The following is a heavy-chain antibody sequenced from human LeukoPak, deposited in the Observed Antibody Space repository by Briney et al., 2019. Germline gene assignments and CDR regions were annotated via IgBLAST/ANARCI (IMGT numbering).Heavy chain of an antibody. Sequence: GSLRLSCAASGFTFSSYAMHWVRQAPGKGLEWVAVISYGGSNKYYADSVKGRFTISRDNSKNTLYLQMNSLRAEDTAVYYCARAHYDYVLAFDIWGQGTMVTVSS. CDR3: ARAHYDYVLAFDI. V-gene: IGHV3-30*14. D-gene: IGHD3-16*01. CDR2: ISYGGSNK. CDR1: GFTFSSYA. J-gene: IGHJ3*02.